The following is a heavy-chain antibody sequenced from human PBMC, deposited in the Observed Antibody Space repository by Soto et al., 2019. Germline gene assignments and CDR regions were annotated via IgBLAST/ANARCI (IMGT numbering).Heavy chain of an antibody. D-gene: IGHD3-10*01. CDR3: ARENYGSGSYYVNWFDP. J-gene: IGHJ5*02. V-gene: IGHV4-59*01. Sequence: SSETLSLTCTVSGGSISSYYWSWIRQPPGKGLEWIGYIYYSGSTNYNPSLKSRVTISVDTSKNQFSLKLSSVTAADTAVYYCARENYGSGSYYVNWFDPWGQGTLVTVSS. CDR1: GGSISSYY. CDR2: IYYSGST.